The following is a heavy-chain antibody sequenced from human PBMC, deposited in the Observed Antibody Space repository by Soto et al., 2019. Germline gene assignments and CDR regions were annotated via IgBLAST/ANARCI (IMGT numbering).Heavy chain of an antibody. J-gene: IGHJ6*02. D-gene: IGHD2-15*01. V-gene: IGHV1-18*01. Sequence: QVPLVQSGAEVKKPGASVKVSCKASGYTFTSYGISWVRQAPGQGLEWMGWISAYNGNTNYAQKLQGRVTMTTDTSTSTAYMELRSLRSDDTAVYYCASRVAPGGSRYYYYYGMDVWGQGTTVTVSS. CDR3: ASRVAPGGSRYYYYYGMDV. CDR2: ISAYNGNT. CDR1: GYTFTSYG.